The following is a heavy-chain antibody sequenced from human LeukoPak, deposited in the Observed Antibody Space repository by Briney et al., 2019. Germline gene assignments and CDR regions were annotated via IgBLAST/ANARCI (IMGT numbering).Heavy chain of an antibody. D-gene: IGHD6-19*01. Sequence: PGGSLRLSCAASGSTFNSYGMHWVRQAPGKGLEWVAVISYDGGNQYYGDSVKGRFTISRDNSKNTLYLQMNSLRPEDTAVYYCARDVYSSGPYYFDYWGQGTLVTVSS. CDR3: ARDVYSSGPYYFDY. V-gene: IGHV3-30*03. J-gene: IGHJ4*02. CDR2: ISYDGGNQ. CDR1: GSTFNSYG.